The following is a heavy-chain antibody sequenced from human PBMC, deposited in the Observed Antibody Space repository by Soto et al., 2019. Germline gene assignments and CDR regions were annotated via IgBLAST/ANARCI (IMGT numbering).Heavy chain of an antibody. J-gene: IGHJ4*02. CDR2: IKGDGSET. CDR1: GFTLSSYW. Sequence: GSLRLSCAAAGFTLSSYWMHWVRQAPGKGLVWVSRIKGDGSETNYADSVKGRFTISRDNAKNTLYLQLNSLRAEDTAVYYCLRGNSGYGNFDYWGQGTRVTVSS. V-gene: IGHV3-74*01. D-gene: IGHD5-12*01. CDR3: LRGNSGYGNFDY.